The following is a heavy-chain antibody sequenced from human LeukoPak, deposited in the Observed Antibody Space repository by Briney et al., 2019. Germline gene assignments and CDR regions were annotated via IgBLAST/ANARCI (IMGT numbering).Heavy chain of an antibody. CDR3: ARGSYYDFWSGYYYYYYYMDV. J-gene: IGHJ6*03. CDR1: GFTFSSYA. CDR2: ITYDGSNK. D-gene: IGHD3-3*01. Sequence: GRSLRLSCAASGFTFSSYAMNWVRQAPGKGLEWVAFITYDGSNKYYADSVKGRFTISRDSSKNTLYLQMNSLRAEDTAVYYCARGSYYDFWSGYYYYYYYMDVWGKGTTVTVSS. V-gene: IGHV3-30*01.